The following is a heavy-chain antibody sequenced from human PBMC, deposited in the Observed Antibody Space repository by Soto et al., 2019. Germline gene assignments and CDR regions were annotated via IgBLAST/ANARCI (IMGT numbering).Heavy chain of an antibody. V-gene: IGHV1-46*03. J-gene: IGHJ5*02. Sequence: QVQLVQSGAEVKKPGASVKVSCKASGLSITSHYMHWVRQAPGQGPEWMGTISPRGEITNYAQKCKGRVTMSWDTYTSTVYMDLGRLTSEDTAVYYCTRDQSWQDLVWWFDPWGQGTLVTVSS. CDR1: GLSITSHY. D-gene: IGHD6-13*01. CDR3: TRDQSWQDLVWWFDP. CDR2: ISPRGEIT.